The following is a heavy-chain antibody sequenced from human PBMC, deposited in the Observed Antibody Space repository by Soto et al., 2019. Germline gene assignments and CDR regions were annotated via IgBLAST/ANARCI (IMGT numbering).Heavy chain of an antibody. CDR2: IYYSGST. J-gene: IGHJ4*02. V-gene: IGHV4-31*03. Sequence: SETLSLTCTVSGGSISSGGYYWSWIRQHPGKGLEWIGYIYYSGSTYYNPSLKSRVTISVDTSKNQFSLKLSSVTSADTAVYYCARDRGYDSSGYHYWGQGTLVTVSS. CDR3: ARDRGYDSSGYHY. D-gene: IGHD3-22*01. CDR1: GGSISSGGYY.